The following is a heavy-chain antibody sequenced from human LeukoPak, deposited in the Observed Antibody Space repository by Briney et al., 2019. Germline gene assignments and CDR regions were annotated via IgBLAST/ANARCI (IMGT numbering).Heavy chain of an antibody. V-gene: IGHV1-2*02. CDR1: GYTFTGSQ. Sequence: ASVKVSCKASGYTFTGSQVHWVRQAPGQGLEWMGWTNPNSGVTNYAQNFKARVTMATDTFISTAYMELSGLRSDDTAVYYCARAYSPRRGTGYDTDAFDIWGQGTMLTVSS. CDR3: ARAYSPRRGTGYDTDAFDI. J-gene: IGHJ3*02. D-gene: IGHD3/OR15-3a*01. CDR2: TNPNSGVT.